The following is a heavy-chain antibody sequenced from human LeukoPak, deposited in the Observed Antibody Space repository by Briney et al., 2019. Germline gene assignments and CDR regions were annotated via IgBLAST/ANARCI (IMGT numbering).Heavy chain of an antibody. J-gene: IGHJ4*02. D-gene: IGHD4-11*01. Sequence: ASVKVSCKASGGTFSSYTISWVRQAPGQGLEWMGRIIPILGIANYAQRFQGRVTITADKSTSTAYMGLSSLRSEDTAVYYCARDGFPTVTTFDYWGQGTLVTVSS. CDR3: ARDGFPTVTTFDY. V-gene: IGHV1-69*04. CDR1: GGTFSSYT. CDR2: IIPILGIA.